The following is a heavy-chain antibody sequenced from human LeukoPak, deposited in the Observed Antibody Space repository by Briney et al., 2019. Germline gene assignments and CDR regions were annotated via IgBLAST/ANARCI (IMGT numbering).Heavy chain of an antibody. Sequence: PGGSLRLSCAASGFTFSDYYMSWIRQAPGKGLEWVSYISSSGSTIYYADSVKGRFTISRDNAKNSLYLQMNSLRAEDTAVYYCARDSGYCSGGSCHGRCDYWGQGTLVTVSS. D-gene: IGHD2-15*01. J-gene: IGHJ4*02. V-gene: IGHV3-11*01. CDR1: GFTFSDYY. CDR2: ISSSGSTI. CDR3: ARDSGYCSGGSCHGRCDY.